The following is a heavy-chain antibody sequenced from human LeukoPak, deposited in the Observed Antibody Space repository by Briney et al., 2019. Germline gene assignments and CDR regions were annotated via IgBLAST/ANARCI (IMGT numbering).Heavy chain of an antibody. V-gene: IGHV3-23*01. CDR2: ISGSGGST. D-gene: IGHD6-19*01. CDR3: AKVSGIAVAGVNYYYYGMDV. Sequence: GGSLTLSCAASGFTFSSYAMSWVRQAPGKGLEWGSAISGSGGSTSYADSVKGRFTISTDNSNTTLYLQMNSLSAEDTAVYYCAKVSGIAVAGVNYYYYGMDVWGQGTTVTVSS. CDR1: GFTFSSYA. J-gene: IGHJ6*02.